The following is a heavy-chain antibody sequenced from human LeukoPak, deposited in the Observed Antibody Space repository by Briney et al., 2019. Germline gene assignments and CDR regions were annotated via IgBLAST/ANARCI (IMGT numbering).Heavy chain of an antibody. CDR2: IIPIFGTA. V-gene: IGHV1-69*13. CDR3: ARSASVGYYGSGSYYEEFDP. D-gene: IGHD3-10*01. Sequence: SVKVSCKASGYTFTSYGISWVRRAPGQGLEWMGGIIPIFGTANYAQKFQGRVTITADESTSTAYMELSSLRPEDTAVYYCARSASVGYYGSGSYYEEFDPWGQGTLVTVSS. CDR1: GYTFTSYG. J-gene: IGHJ5*02.